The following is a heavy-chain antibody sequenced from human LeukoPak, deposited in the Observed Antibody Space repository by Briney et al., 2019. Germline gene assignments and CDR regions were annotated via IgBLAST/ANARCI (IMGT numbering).Heavy chain of an antibody. CDR1: GGSISSYY. CDR2: IYYSGST. CDR3: ARGIVGTYYYYGMDV. D-gene: IGHD1-1*01. J-gene: IGHJ6*02. V-gene: IGHV4-59*01. Sequence: SETLSLTCTVSGGSISSYYWSWIRQPPGKGLEGIGYIYYSGSTNYNPSLKSRVTISVDTSKNQFSLKLSSVTAADTAVYYCARGIVGTYYYYGMDVWGQGTTVTVSS.